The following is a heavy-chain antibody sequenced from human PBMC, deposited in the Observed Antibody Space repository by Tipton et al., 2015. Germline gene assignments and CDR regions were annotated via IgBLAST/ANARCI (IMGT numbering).Heavy chain of an antibody. CDR2: IYHSGST. CDR1: GYSISSDYF. J-gene: IGHJ4*02. V-gene: IGHV4-38-2*01. D-gene: IGHD2-21*02. CDR3: ARVLCGGDYYSVGD. Sequence: TLSLTCAVSGYSISSDYFWGWIRQPPGKGLEWIGSIYHSGSTYYNPSLKSRVTISVDTSKNQFSLKLSSVTAADTAVYYCARVLCGGDYYSVGDWGQGTLVTVSS.